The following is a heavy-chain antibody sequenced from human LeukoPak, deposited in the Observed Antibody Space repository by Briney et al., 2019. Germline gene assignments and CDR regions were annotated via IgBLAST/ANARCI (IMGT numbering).Heavy chain of an antibody. J-gene: IGHJ4*02. D-gene: IGHD1/OR15-1a*01. CDR3: ARNRGHQQFDY. V-gene: IGHV3-30*02. Sequence: GGSLRLSCAASGITFSTFGMHWVRQAPGKGLEWVAFIRYDGRNEYYADSVKGRFTISRDNSKNTLYVQMTSLRAEDTAVYYCARNRGHQQFDYWGQGTLVTVSS. CDR1: GITFSTFG. CDR2: IRYDGRNE.